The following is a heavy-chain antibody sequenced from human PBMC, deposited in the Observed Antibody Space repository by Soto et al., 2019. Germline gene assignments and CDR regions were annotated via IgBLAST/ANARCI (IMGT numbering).Heavy chain of an antibody. D-gene: IGHD3-10*01. Sequence: SETLSLTCTVSGGSISSSSYYWGWIRQPPGKGLEWIGSIYYSGSTYYNPSLKSRVTISVDTSKNQFSLKLSSVTAADTAVYYCARQRGFSSSGARHNWIDPWGQGTLVSVSS. V-gene: IGHV4-39*01. CDR2: IYYSGST. CDR1: GGSISSSSYY. J-gene: IGHJ5*02. CDR3: ARQRGFSSSGARHNWIDP.